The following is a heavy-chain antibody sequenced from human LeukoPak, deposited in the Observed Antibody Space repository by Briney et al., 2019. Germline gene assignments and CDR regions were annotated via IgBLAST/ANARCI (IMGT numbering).Heavy chain of an antibody. CDR2: IYYSGST. V-gene: IGHV4-59*01. CDR3: ACSSIRQWLSDNWFDP. J-gene: IGHJ5*02. CDR1: GGSISSYY. D-gene: IGHD6-19*01. Sequence: KPSETLSLTCTVSGGSISSYYWSWIRQPPGKGLEWIGYIYYSGSTNYNPSLKSRVTISVDTSKNQFSLKLSSVTAADTAVYYCACSSIRQWLSDNWFDPWGQGTLVTVSS.